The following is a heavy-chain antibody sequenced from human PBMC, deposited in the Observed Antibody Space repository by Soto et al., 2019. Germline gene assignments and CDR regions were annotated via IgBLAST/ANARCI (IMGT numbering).Heavy chain of an antibody. Sequence: PGGSLRLSCAASGFTLNDFGMHWVRQAPGKGLEWLAVISYDGNTEDYADSVKGRFTVSRDSSKTTLYLQMDSLRPEDTAVYYCAKDRSLYLSFNYYGMDVWGQGTTVTVSS. CDR2: ISYDGNTE. CDR3: AKDRSLYLSFNYYGMDV. V-gene: IGHV3-30*18. CDR1: GFTLNDFG. D-gene: IGHD2-2*02. J-gene: IGHJ6*02.